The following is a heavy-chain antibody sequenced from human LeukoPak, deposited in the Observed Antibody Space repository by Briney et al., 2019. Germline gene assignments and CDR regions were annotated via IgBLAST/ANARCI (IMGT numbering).Heavy chain of an antibody. D-gene: IGHD2-2*01. CDR3: ALDPSTSWKDFEY. J-gene: IGHJ4*02. V-gene: IGHV5-51*04. CDR2: IYPGDSAT. CDR1: GYNFADYW. Sequence: GESLKISCKASGYNFADYWNSWVRQMPGRGLEWVGIIYPGDSATASGPSFRGLVTMSVHTPISTGYLQFKSANTSDTGRYYCALDPSTSWKDFEYFGEGALATDSS.